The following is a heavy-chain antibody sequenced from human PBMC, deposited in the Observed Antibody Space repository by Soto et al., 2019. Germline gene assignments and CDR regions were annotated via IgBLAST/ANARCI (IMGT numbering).Heavy chain of an antibody. D-gene: IGHD1-26*01. CDR3: ASLRGSYDYYGMDV. CDR2: INHSGST. Sequence: NPSETLSLTCAVYGGSFSGYYWSWIRQPPGKGLEWIGEINHSGSTNYNPSLKSRVTISVDTSKNQFSLKLSSVTAADTAVYYCASLRGSYDYYGMDVWGQGTTVTVSS. V-gene: IGHV4-34*01. J-gene: IGHJ6*02. CDR1: GGSFSGYY.